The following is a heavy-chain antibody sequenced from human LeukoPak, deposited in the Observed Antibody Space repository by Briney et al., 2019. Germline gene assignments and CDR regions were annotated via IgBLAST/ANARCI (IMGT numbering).Heavy chain of an antibody. CDR1: GFTFSSYS. D-gene: IGHD6-19*01. CDR3: ARDEDSSGWFAFDI. J-gene: IGHJ3*02. Sequence: GGSLRLSCAASGFTFSSYSMNWVRQAPGKGLEWVSSISSSSSYIYYADSVKGRFTISRDNSKNTLYLQMNSLRAEDTAVYYCARDEDSSGWFAFDIWGQGTMVTVSS. CDR2: ISSSSSYI. V-gene: IGHV3-21*04.